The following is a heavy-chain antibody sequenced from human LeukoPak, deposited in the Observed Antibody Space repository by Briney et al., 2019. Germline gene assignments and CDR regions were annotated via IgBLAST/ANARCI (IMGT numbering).Heavy chain of an antibody. CDR1: GFTFRDHY. Sequence: GGSLRLSCAASGFTFRDHYMTWIRQAPGKGLEWVSYISASGNDIYYADSVKGRFTISRDNAKNSLYLQMNSLRAEDTAVYYCARGVGLSGYVDYWGQGTLVTVSS. CDR2: ISASGNDI. J-gene: IGHJ4*02. V-gene: IGHV3-11*04. CDR3: ARGVGLSGYVDY. D-gene: IGHD5-12*01.